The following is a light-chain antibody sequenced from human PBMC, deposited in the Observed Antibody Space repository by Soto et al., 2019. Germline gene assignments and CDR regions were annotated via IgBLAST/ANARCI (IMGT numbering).Light chain of an antibody. V-gene: IGKV1-39*01. CDR2: DAS. J-gene: IGKJ1*01. CDR1: QTIGTY. Sequence: IEVSQSPSSLAASLRDRVTIPCRASQTIGTYVNWYRQKSGAAPELLIYDASTLQSGVPSRFRGGASGTDFTLTISSLQLDDFATYYCQQSYNTPLTFGQGTKVDIK. CDR3: QQSYNTPLT.